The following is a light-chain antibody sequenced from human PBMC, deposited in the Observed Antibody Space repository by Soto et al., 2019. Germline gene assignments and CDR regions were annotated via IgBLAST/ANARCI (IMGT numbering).Light chain of an antibody. CDR1: ALPKQY. CDR3: QSADSRGTCWV. Sequence: SYELTQPPSVSVSPGQTARITCSGDALPKQYAYWYQQKPGQAPVLVIYKDSERPSGIPERFSGSSSGTTVTLTISGVQAEDEADYYCQSADSRGTCWVFGGGTKVTVL. CDR2: KDS. J-gene: IGLJ3*02. V-gene: IGLV3-25*02.